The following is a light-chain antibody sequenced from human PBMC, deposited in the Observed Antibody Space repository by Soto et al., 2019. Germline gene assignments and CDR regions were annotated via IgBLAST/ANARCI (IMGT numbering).Light chain of an antibody. CDR2: EVT. Sequence: QSALTQPASVSGSPGQSITISCTGTGSDVGGYNYVSWYQQHPGKAPKLMIYEVTNRPSGVSNRFSGSKSGNTASLTISGLHTEDEADYYCCSFTSSNTWVFGGGTKLTVL. CDR1: GSDVGGYNY. J-gene: IGLJ3*02. V-gene: IGLV2-14*01. CDR3: CSFTSSNTWV.